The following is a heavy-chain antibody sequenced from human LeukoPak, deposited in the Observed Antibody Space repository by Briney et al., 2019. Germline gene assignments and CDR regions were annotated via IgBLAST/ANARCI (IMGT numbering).Heavy chain of an antibody. Sequence: GGSLRLSCAASGFTFSSYWMSWVRQAPGKGLEWVANIKQDGSEKYYVDSVKGRFTISRDNAKNSLYLQMNSLRAEDTAVYYCAREPLNYYDSSGYYYRSPFDPWGQGTLVTVSS. J-gene: IGHJ5*02. V-gene: IGHV3-7*01. CDR1: GFTFSSYW. CDR2: IKQDGSEK. D-gene: IGHD3-22*01. CDR3: AREPLNYYDSSGYYYRSPFDP.